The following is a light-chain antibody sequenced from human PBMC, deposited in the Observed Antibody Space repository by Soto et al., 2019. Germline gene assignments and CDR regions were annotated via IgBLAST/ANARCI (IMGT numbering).Light chain of an antibody. V-gene: IGLV2-14*01. Sequence: QSALTQPASVSGSPGQSSAISCTGTSSAVGAYNCVSWYQQHPGKAPKLMIYDVSNRPSGVSNRFSGSKSGNTASLTISGLQAEDEADYYCSSYTRSGNYVFGTGTKLTVL. CDR2: DVS. CDR1: SSAVGAYNC. CDR3: SSYTRSGNYV. J-gene: IGLJ1*01.